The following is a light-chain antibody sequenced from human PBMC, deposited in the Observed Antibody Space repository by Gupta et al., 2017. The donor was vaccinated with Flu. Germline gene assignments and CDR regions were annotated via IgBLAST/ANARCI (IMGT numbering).Light chain of an antibody. CDR1: ISDIGGYNL. CDR2: DVN. Sequence: SALTQPPSASGSPGPSVTISCTGTISDIGGYNLVSWYQQYPGKAPKLMIYDVNKRPSGVPDRFSGSKSVNTASLTVSGLQAEEEADYYCSAYAGTNNVYVFGTGTKVTVL. V-gene: IGLV2-8*01. CDR3: SAYAGTNNVYV. J-gene: IGLJ1*01.